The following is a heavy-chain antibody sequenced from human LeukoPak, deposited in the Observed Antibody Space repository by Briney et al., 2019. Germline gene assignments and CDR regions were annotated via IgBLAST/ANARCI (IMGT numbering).Heavy chain of an antibody. J-gene: IGHJ4*02. Sequence: SETPSLTCTVSGGSISSYYWSWIRQPPGKGLEWIGYIYYSGSTNYNPSLKSRVTISVDTSKNQFSLKLSSVTAADTAVYYCARTAAGDYFDYWGQGTLVTVSS. CDR3: ARTAAGDYFDY. V-gene: IGHV4-59*01. D-gene: IGHD6-25*01. CDR1: GGSISSYY. CDR2: IYYSGST.